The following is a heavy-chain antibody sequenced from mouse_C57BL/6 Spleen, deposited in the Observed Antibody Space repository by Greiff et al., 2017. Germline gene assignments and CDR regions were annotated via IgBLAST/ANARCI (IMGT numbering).Heavy chain of an antibody. J-gene: IGHJ3*01. D-gene: IGHD1-1*02. CDR3: GYGSFAY. V-gene: IGHV1-82*01. Sequence: VKLMESGPELVKPGASVKISCKASGYAFSSSWMNWVKQRPGKGLEWIGRIYPGDGDTNYNGKFKGKATLTADKSSSTAYMQLSSLTSEDSAVYFCGYGSFAYWGQGTLVTVSA. CDR1: GYAFSSSW. CDR2: IYPGDGDT.